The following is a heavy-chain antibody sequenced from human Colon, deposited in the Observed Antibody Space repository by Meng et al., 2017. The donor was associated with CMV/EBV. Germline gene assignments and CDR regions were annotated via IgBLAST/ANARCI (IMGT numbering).Heavy chain of an antibody. CDR1: GFTVNKYG. V-gene: IGHV3-30*03. D-gene: IGHD3/OR15-3a*01. J-gene: IGHJ5*02. CDR3: ARWTGWFDP. CDR2: ISQEGSDD. Sequence: RLSCAASGFTVNKYGIHWGRQATGKGLEWLAHISQEGSDDFDADAVKGRFTMSRDNSKNTVHLQMNSLRPDDTAVYYCARWTGWFDPWGQGTLVTVSS.